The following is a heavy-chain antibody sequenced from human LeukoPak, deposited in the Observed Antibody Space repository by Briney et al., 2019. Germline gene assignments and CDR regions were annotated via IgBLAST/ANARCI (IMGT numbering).Heavy chain of an antibody. V-gene: IGHV4-59*08. Sequence: SETLSLTCNVSGGSISPYYWSWIRQSPGKGLELIGYIYYSGYTTYNPSLKSRVTISLDTSKNQFSLKLSPVTAADTAMYYCARGGFRACDYWGQGTLVTVSS. J-gene: IGHJ4*02. D-gene: IGHD3-16*01. CDR1: GGSISPYY. CDR3: ARGGFRACDY. CDR2: IYYSGYT.